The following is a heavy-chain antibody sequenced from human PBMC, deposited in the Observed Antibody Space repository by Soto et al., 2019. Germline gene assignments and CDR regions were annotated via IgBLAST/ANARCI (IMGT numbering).Heavy chain of an antibody. D-gene: IGHD3-22*01. CDR2: IYYSGST. J-gene: IGHJ6*02. CDR3: ARFQSSGYYHFNYYYYGMDV. CDR1: GGSISSGGYY. Sequence: SETLSLTCTVSGGSISSGGYYWSWIRQPPGKGLEWIGYIYYSGSTNYNPSLKSRVTISVDTSKNQFSLKLSSVTAADTAVYYCARFQSSGYYHFNYYYYGMDVWGQGTTVTVSS. V-gene: IGHV4-61*08.